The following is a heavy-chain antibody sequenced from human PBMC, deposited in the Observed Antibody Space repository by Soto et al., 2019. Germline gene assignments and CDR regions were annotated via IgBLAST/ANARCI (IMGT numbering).Heavy chain of an antibody. J-gene: IGHJ4*02. V-gene: IGHV4-39*01. CDR3: AEDRYDFWSGYPGYYFDY. Sequence: SETLSLTCTVSGGSISSSSYYWGWIRQPPGKGLEWIGSIYYSGSTYYNPSLKSRVTISVDTSKNQFSLKLSSVTAADTAVYYCAEDRYDFWSGYPGYYFDYWGQGTLVTVSS. D-gene: IGHD3-3*01. CDR2: IYYSGST. CDR1: GGSISSSSYY.